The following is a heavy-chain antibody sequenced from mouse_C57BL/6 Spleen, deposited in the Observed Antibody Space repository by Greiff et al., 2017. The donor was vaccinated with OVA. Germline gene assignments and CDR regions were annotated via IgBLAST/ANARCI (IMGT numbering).Heavy chain of an antibody. CDR3: ARHDYGNYSYYYAMDY. CDR1: GFTFSDYY. V-gene: IGHV5-12*01. Sequence: EVKLQESGGGLVQPGGSLKLSCAASGFTFSDYYMYWVRQTPEKRLEWVAYISNGGGSTYYPDTVKGRFTISRDNAKNTLYLQMSRLKSEDTAMYYCARHDYGNYSYYYAMDYWGQGTSVTVSS. D-gene: IGHD2-1*01. J-gene: IGHJ4*01. CDR2: ISNGGGST.